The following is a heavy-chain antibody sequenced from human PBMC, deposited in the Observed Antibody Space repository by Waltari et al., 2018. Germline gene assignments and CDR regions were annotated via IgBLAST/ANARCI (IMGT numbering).Heavy chain of an antibody. Sequence: EVQLLESGGGLVQPGGSLRLSCAASGFTFSDHAMSWVRQAPGRGLEWVSAITGSGDRTYYAESLKGCFTVSRDKSKSNLYLQMNSLTAEDTAVYYCAKDWRRSLEYLDWLLFALDDWGQGTLVTVSS. J-gene: IGHJ4*02. CDR3: AKDWRRSLEYLDWLLFALDD. CDR2: ITGSGDRT. V-gene: IGHV3-23*01. CDR1: GFTFSDHA. D-gene: IGHD3-9*01.